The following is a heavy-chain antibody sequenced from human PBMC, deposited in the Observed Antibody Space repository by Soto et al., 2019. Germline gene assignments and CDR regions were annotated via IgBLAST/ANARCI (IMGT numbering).Heavy chain of an antibody. V-gene: IGHV1-69*12. J-gene: IGHJ6*02. CDR2: IIPIFGTA. CDR3: ARGYSGYDNPFRGMDV. CDR1: GGTFSSYA. D-gene: IGHD5-12*01. Sequence: QVQLVQSGAAVKKPGSSVKVSCKASGGTFSSYAISWVRQAPGQGLEWMGGIIPIFGTANYAQKFQGRVTITADESTSTAYMGLSSLRSEDTAVYYCARGYSGYDNPFRGMDVWGQGTTVTVSS.